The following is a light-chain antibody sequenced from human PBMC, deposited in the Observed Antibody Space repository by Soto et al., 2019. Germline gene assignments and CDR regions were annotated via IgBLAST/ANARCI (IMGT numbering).Light chain of an antibody. V-gene: IGLV1-40*01. CDR2: GNS. CDR1: SSNIGAGYD. J-gene: IGLJ1*01. CDR3: SSYAGNNIHYV. Sequence: QSALTQPPSVSGAPGQRVTISCTGSSSNIGAGYDVHWYQQLPGTAPKLLIYGNSNRPSGVPDRFSGSKSGNTASLTVSGLQAEDEADYYCSSYAGNNIHYVFGTGTKVTVL.